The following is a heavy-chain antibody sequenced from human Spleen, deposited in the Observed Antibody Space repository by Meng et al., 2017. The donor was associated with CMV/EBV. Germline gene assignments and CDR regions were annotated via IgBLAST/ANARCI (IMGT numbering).Heavy chain of an antibody. CDR3: ARDIADTSMGIWGMDV. J-gene: IGHJ6*02. CDR1: GYTFRIYH. V-gene: IGHV1-46*01. Sequence: ASVKVSCKASGYTFRIYHMHWVRQAPGLGPEWMGVFSPNGDTTNYAQRFQGRVTVTRDTSTNIVYMEMSNLKSEDTAVYYCARDIADTSMGIWGMDVWGQGTTVTVSS. CDR2: FSPNGDTT. D-gene: IGHD5-18*01.